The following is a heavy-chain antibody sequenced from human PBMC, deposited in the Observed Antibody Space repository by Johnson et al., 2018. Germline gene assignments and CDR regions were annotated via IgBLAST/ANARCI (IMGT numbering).Heavy chain of an antibody. J-gene: IGHJ6*02. Sequence: QLQESGGGVVQPGRSLRLSCAASGFTFSSYGMHWVRQAPGKGLEWVAVIGYDGSNKYYADSVKGRLTISRDNSKNTLFLQMNSLRAEDTAVYYFARDLRAYTHGPAGMDVWGQGTTVTVSS. V-gene: IGHV3-33*01. CDR3: ARDLRAYTHGPAGMDV. D-gene: IGHD5-18*01. CDR1: GFTFSSYG. CDR2: IGYDGSNK.